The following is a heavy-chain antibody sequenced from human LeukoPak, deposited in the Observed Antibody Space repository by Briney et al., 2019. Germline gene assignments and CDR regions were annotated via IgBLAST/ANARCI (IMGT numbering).Heavy chain of an antibody. CDR1: GFTFSSYA. J-gene: IGHJ4*02. CDR3: ARDWFHAIDY. D-gene: IGHD2/OR15-2a*01. V-gene: IGHV3-74*01. CDR2: IRSDGSDT. Sequence: GGSLRLSCAVSGFTFSSYAMHWVRQAPGEGLVWVSRIRSDGSDTRYAESVKGRFTISRDNAKNTLYLQMNSLRAEDTAVYYCARDWFHAIDYWGQGTLVTVSS.